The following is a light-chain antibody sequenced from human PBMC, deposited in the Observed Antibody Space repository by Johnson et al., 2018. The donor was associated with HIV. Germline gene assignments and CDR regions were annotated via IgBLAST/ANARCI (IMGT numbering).Light chain of an antibody. J-gene: IGLJ1*01. Sequence: HSVLTQPPSVSAAPGQKVTISCSGTSSNVGNNYVSWYQQFPGTAPKLLIYDNNKRPSGIPDRFSGSKSGTSATLGITGLQTWDEADYYCGTWDSTLSAGGVFGTGTKVTVL. V-gene: IGLV1-51*01. CDR2: DNN. CDR3: GTWDSTLSAGGV. CDR1: SSNVGNNY.